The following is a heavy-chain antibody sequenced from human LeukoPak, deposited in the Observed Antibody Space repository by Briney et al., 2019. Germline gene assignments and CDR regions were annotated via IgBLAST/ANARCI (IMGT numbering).Heavy chain of an antibody. CDR3: ARGVRGVHAFDI. CDR1: GGSISSSTFY. D-gene: IGHD3-10*01. V-gene: IGHV4-39*01. J-gene: IGHJ3*02. CDR2: VYHSGST. Sequence: SETLSLTCTVFGGSISSSTFYWGWIRQRPGKGLEWIGSVYHSGSTYYNPSLKSRVTISVDTSKNQFSLKLSSVTAADTAVYYCARGVRGVHAFDIWGQGTMVTVSS.